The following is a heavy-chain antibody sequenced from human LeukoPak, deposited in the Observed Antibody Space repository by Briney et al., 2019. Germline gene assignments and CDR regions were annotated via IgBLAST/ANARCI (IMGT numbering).Heavy chain of an antibody. V-gene: IGHV3-7*03. CDR1: GFTFSSYA. Sequence: GGSLRLSCAASGFTFSSYAMSWVRQAPGKGLEWVANIKEDGSEKSYVDSVKGRFTISRDNAKNLLYLQMNNLRAEETAVYYCARVLVGALDYWGQGTLVTVSS. CDR3: ARVLVGALDY. J-gene: IGHJ4*02. D-gene: IGHD1-26*01. CDR2: IKEDGSEK.